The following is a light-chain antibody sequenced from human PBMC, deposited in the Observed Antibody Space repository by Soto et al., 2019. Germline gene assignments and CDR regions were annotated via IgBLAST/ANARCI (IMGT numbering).Light chain of an antibody. J-gene: IGKJ1*01. CDR1: QDITSY. V-gene: IGKV1-27*01. CDR3: QKYNSAPWT. Sequence: DFQMTQSPSSLSASVGDRVTITCRASQDITSYLAWYQQKPGKVPKGLIYGASTLQSGVPSRFSGSGSGTDFILTISSLQPEDVATYYCQKYNSAPWTFGQGTKVEIK. CDR2: GAS.